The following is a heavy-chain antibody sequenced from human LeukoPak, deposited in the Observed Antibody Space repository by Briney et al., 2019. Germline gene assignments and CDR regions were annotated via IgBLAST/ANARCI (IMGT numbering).Heavy chain of an antibody. D-gene: IGHD6-19*01. Sequence: PSETLSLTCAVSGGSISSSNWWSWVRQPPGKGLEWIGEIYHSGSTNYNPSLKSRVTISVDKSKNQFSLKLSSVTAADTAVYYCARAAQQWLVLSYFDYWGQGTLVTVSS. CDR2: IYHSGST. V-gene: IGHV4-4*02. J-gene: IGHJ4*02. CDR3: ARAAQQWLVLSYFDY. CDR1: GGSISSSNW.